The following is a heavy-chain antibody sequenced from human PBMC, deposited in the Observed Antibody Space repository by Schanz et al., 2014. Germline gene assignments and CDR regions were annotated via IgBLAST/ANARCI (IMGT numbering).Heavy chain of an antibody. D-gene: IGHD1-26*01. J-gene: IGHJ4*02. V-gene: IGHV1-18*01. CDR1: GYTFTSHG. CDR3: ARDRDQWDGNYLDY. Sequence: QVQLVQSGAEVKKPGSSMKVSCKASGYTFTSHGISWVRQAPGQGLEWMGWITAYNGDTNYALKLQGRVTMTTDTSTGTAYMELRSLRSDDTALYYCARDRDQWDGNYLDYWGQGTLVTVSS. CDR2: ITAYNGDT.